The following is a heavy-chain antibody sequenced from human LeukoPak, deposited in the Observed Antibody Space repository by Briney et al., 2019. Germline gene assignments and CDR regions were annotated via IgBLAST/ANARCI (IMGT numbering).Heavy chain of an antibody. Sequence: AETLSLTCTVSGGPISSYYWRDIRQPPGKGLEWIRYIYYRASTNYNPTLMSRVTISVDTSKSQFSVKLSSVTAADTAVYYCASQWFGEFAFDNWGQGTLVTVSS. J-gene: IGHJ4*01. CDR1: GGPISSYY. V-gene: IGHV4-59*12. D-gene: IGHD3-10*01. CDR3: ASQWFGEFAFDN. CDR2: IYYRAST.